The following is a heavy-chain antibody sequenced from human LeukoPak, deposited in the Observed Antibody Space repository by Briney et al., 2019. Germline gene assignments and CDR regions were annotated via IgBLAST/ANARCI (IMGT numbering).Heavy chain of an antibody. CDR3: ASRHNMITFGGVIVYHAFDI. D-gene: IGHD3-16*02. V-gene: IGHV2-5*02. CDR2: IYWDDDK. CDR1: GFSLSTSGVG. Sequence: SGPTLVKPTQTLTLTCTFSGFSLSTSGVGVGWIRQPPGKALEWLALIYWDDDKRYSPSLKSRLTITKDTSKNQVVLTMTNMDPVDTATYYCASRHNMITFGGVIVYHAFDIWGQGTMVTVSS. J-gene: IGHJ3*02.